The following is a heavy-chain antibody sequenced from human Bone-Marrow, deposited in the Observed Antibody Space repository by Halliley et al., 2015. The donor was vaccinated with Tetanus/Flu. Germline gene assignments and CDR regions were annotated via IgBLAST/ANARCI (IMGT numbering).Heavy chain of an antibody. CDR1: GGSFSGYY. CDR2: INHSGST. J-gene: IGHJ4*02. D-gene: IGHD3-22*01. V-gene: IGHV4-34*01. CDR3: ARGRRGSGSCSYYFGS. Sequence: TLSLTCTVYGGSFSGYYWSWIRQPPGKGLEWIGEINHSGSTNYNPSLKSRVTISVDTSKNQFSLKLNSVTAADTAVYYCARGRRGSGSCSYYFGSWSPEALLPLSS.